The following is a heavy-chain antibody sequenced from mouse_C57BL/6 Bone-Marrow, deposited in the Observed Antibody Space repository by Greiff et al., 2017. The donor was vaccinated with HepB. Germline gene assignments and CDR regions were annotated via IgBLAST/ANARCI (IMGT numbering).Heavy chain of an antibody. CDR1: GYTFTSYG. CDR3: ARENDYGSVDY. V-gene: IGHV1-81*01. J-gene: IGHJ2*01. CDR2: IYPRSGNT. Sequence: QVQLKQSGAELARPGASVKLSCKASGYTFTSYGISWVKQRTGQGLEWIGEIYPRSGNTYYNEKFKGKATLTAAKSSSTAYMQLRSLTSEDSAVYFYARENDYGSVDYWGQGTTLTVSS. D-gene: IGHD1-1*01.